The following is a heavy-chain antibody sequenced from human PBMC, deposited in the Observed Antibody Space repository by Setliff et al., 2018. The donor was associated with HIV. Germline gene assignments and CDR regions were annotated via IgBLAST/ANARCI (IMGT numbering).Heavy chain of an antibody. CDR1: GFTFSSYT. Sequence: PGGSLRLSCAASGFTFSSYTINWVRQAPGEGLEWVSSISSSGGYIYYADSVKGRFTIFRDNAKKSVYLELNSLRAEDTAVYYCARLPGYCSTSSCYGYLDYWGQGTLVTV. CDR2: ISSSGGYI. J-gene: IGHJ4*02. D-gene: IGHD2-2*01. V-gene: IGHV3-21*01. CDR3: ARLPGYCSTSSCYGYLDY.